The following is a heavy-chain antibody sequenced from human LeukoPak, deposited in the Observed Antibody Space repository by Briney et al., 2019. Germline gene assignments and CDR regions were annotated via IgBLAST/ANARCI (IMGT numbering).Heavy chain of an antibody. J-gene: IGHJ4*02. CDR1: GGTFSSYA. CDR3: ARSSYYYDSSGYYYAY. V-gene: IGHV1-69*04. CDR2: IIPILGIA. D-gene: IGHD3-22*01. Sequence: ASVKVSCKASGGTFSSYAIGWVRQAPGQGLEWMGRIIPILGIANYAQKFQGRVTITADKSTSTAYMELSSLRSEDTAVYYCARSSYYYDSSGYYYAYWGQGTLVTVSS.